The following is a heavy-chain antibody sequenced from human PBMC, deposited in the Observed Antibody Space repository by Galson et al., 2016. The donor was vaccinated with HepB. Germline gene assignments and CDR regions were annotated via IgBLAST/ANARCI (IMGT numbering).Heavy chain of an antibody. CDR3: ARLDIIAAAGTNDF. Sequence: SLRLSCAASGFTFSDYWMSWFRQAPGKGLEWVSYISSDGTTTYYADSVKGRCTISRDNAKSSMYLQMNSPRAEDTAVYYCARLDIIAAAGTNDFWGQGTLVTVSS. J-gene: IGHJ4*02. CDR2: ISSDGTTT. CDR1: GFTFSDYW. V-gene: IGHV3-11*01. D-gene: IGHD6-13*01.